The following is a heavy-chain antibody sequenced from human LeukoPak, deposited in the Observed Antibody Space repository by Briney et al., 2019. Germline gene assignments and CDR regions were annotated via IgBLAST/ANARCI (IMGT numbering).Heavy chain of an antibody. J-gene: IGHJ3*02. V-gene: IGHV4-34*01. CDR3: PYDILTGYYTGAFDI. CDR2: INHSGST. D-gene: IGHD3-9*01. Sequence: PSETLSLTCAVCGGSFSGYYWSWIRQPPGKGLEWIGEINHSGSTNYNPSLKSRVTISVDTSKNQFSLKLSSVTAADTAVYYCPYDILTGYYTGAFDIWGQGTMVTVSS. CDR1: GGSFSGYY.